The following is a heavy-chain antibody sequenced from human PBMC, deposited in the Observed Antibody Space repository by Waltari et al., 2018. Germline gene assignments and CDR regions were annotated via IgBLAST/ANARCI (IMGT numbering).Heavy chain of an antibody. CDR2: ISTDASDT. CDR1: GFTFSSFW. CDR3: ARVSRRTYRSPVPGRHYYYGMDV. D-gene: IGHD1-1*01. Sequence: EEQLVESGGGLVQPGDSLRLSCAASGFTFSSFWMNWVRQAPGKGPLWVSRISTDASDTTYADAVKGRFTISRDNARITLYLQMNRLRAEDTAVYFCARVSRRTYRSPVPGRHYYYGMDVWGQGTTVTVSS. V-gene: IGHV3-74*03. J-gene: IGHJ6*02.